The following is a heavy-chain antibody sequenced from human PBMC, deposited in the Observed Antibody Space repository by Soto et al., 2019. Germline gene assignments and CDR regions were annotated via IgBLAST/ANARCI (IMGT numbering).Heavy chain of an antibody. D-gene: IGHD1-26*01. CDR2: TRNKVNSYTT. Sequence: EVQLVESGGGLVQPGGSLRLSCVASGFTFSDHYMDSVRQAPGKGLEWVGRTRNKVNSYTTEYAASVKGIFAISRDDPTNSLYLQMISLNSEDTAMYYCAGGGGLLHRGNYYYGMDVWGQGTTVTVSS. CDR3: AGGGGLLHRGNYYYGMDV. J-gene: IGHJ6*02. V-gene: IGHV3-72*01. CDR1: GFTFSDHY.